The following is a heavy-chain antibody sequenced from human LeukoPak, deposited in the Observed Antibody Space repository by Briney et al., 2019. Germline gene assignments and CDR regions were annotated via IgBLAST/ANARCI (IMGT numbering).Heavy chain of an antibody. CDR2: INWNGGST. J-gene: IGHJ6*03. D-gene: IGHD3-10*01. CDR1: GFTFDDYG. V-gene: IGHV3-20*04. Sequence: RSGGSLRLSCAASGFTFDDYGMSWVRQAPGKGLEWVSGINWNGGSTGYADSVKGRFTISRDNAKNSLYLQMNSLRAEDTALYYCARRPTGPGYYYMDVWGKGTTVTVSS. CDR3: ARRPTGPGYYYMDV.